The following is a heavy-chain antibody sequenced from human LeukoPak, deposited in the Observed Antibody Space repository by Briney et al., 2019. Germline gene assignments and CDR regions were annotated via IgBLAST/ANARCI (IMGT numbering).Heavy chain of an antibody. CDR1: TGSISSYH. D-gene: IGHD2-21*01. V-gene: IGHV4-59*08. J-gene: IGHJ2*01. CDR3: ATSRDGGDNWYFDL. CDR2: MYYSGST. Sequence: AETLSLTCSVSTGSISSYHWSWIRQPPGKGLEWIGYMYYSGSTTYNPSLQSRVTISVDTSKNQFSLKLSSVTAADTAVYYCATSRDGGDNWYFDLWGRGTLVTVSS.